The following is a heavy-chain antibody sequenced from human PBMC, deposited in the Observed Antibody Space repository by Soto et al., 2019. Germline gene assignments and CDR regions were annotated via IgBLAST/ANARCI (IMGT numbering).Heavy chain of an antibody. CDR3: ARDVIVVVTAIPTRYFDY. J-gene: IGHJ4*02. CDR1: GGSVSSGSYY. Sequence: SETLSLTCTVSGGSVSSGSYYWSWIRQPPGKGLEWIGYIYYSGSTNYNPSLKSRVTISVDTSKNQFSLKLSSVTAADTAVYYCARDVIVVVTAIPTRYFDYWGQGTLVTVSS. V-gene: IGHV4-61*01. D-gene: IGHD2-21*02. CDR2: IYYSGST.